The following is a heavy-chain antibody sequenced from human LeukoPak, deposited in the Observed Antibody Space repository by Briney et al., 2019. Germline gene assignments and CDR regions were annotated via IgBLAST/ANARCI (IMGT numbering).Heavy chain of an antibody. J-gene: IGHJ4*02. D-gene: IGHD3-10*01. CDR2: LYSDGTT. Sequence: PGGSLRLSCAASGLSVSSNYMSWVRQAPGKGLERVSVLYSDGTTYYADSVKGRFTISRDNSKNTLYLQMNSLRAEDTAVYYCVRGMGVSMLYYFDYWGQGTLVTVSS. CDR3: VRGMGVSMLYYFDY. CDR1: GLSVSSNY. V-gene: IGHV3-66*02.